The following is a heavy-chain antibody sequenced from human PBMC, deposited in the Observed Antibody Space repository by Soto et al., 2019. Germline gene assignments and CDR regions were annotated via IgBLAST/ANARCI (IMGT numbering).Heavy chain of an antibody. D-gene: IGHD6-19*01. J-gene: IGHJ4*02. V-gene: IGHV4-4*02. CDR3: AGGAVAGTSPAY. CDR2: IYHSGST. CDR1: SGSITSSNW. Sequence: QVQLQESGPGLVKPSGTLSLTCAVSSGSITSSNWWSWVRQPPGKGLEWIGEIYHSGSTNYNPSLKSRVTISVHKSKTVSSLTLSSVTAADTAMYYCAGGAVAGTSPAYWGQGTLVTVSS.